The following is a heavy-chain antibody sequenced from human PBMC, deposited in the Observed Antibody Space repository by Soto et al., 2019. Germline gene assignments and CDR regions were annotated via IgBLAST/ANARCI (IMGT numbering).Heavy chain of an antibody. CDR1: GFTFSSYG. CDR3: AKDGAGGSSWYVDY. J-gene: IGHJ4*02. Sequence: QVQLVESGGGLVQPGRSLRLSCAASGFTFSSYGMHWVRQAPGKGLEWVAVISYDGSNKYYADSVKGRFTISRDNSKNTLYLQMNSLRAEDTAVYYCAKDGAGGSSWYVDYWGQGTLVTVSS. D-gene: IGHD6-13*01. V-gene: IGHV3-30*18. CDR2: ISYDGSNK.